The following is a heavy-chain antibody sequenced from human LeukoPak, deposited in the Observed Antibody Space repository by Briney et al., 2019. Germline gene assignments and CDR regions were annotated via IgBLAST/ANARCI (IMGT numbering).Heavy chain of an antibody. V-gene: IGHV3-43*02. CDR2: ISGDGGST. J-gene: IGHJ3*02. Sequence: GGSLRLSCAASGFTFDDCAMHWVRQAPGKGLEGVSLISGDGGSTYYADSVKGRFSISRDNSKNSLYLQMNSLRTEDTALYYCAKDITSSWYIASGAFDIWGQGTMVTVSS. CDR1: GFTFDDCA. CDR3: AKDITSSWYIASGAFDI. D-gene: IGHD6-13*01.